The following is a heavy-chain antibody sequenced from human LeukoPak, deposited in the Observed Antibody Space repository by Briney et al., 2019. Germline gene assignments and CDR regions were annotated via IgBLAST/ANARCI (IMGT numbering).Heavy chain of an antibody. J-gene: IGHJ4*02. CDR3: AKVHYYSSSSFYFDY. V-gene: IGHV3-30*02. D-gene: IGHD6-6*01. CDR1: GFTFSSYG. CDR2: IRYDGSNK. Sequence: GGSLRLSCAASGFTFSSYGMHWVRQAPGKGLEWVAFIRYDGSNKYYADSVKGRFTISRDNSKNTLYLQMNSLRAEDTAVYYCAKVHYYSSSSFYFDYWGQGTLVTVSS.